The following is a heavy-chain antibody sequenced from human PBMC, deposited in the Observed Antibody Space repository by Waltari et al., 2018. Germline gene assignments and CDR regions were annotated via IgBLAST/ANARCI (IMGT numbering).Heavy chain of an antibody. CDR3: ARDLELEYGAAVGYYYGMDV. CDR1: GYTFTSYG. D-gene: IGHD6-19*01. CDR2: ISAYNGNT. J-gene: IGHJ6*02. Sequence: QVQLVQSGAEVKKPGASVKVSCKASGYTFTSYGISWVRQAPGQGLEWMGWISAYNGNTNYAQKLQGRVTMTTDTSTSTAYMELRSLRSDDTAVYYCARDLELEYGAAVGYYYGMDVWGQGTTVTVSS. V-gene: IGHV1-18*01.